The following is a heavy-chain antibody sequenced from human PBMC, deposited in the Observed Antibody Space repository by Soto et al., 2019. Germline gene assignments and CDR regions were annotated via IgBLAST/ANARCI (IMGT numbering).Heavy chain of an antibody. Sequence: ASVKVSGKASGGTFSSYAISWVRQAPGQGLEWMGGIIPIFGTANYAQKFQGRVTITADKSTSTAYMELSSLRSEDTAVYYCARSIAVAGTWPPPPHYYGMDVWGQGTTVTVSS. CDR3: ARSIAVAGTWPPPPHYYGMDV. D-gene: IGHD6-19*01. CDR2: IIPIFGTA. V-gene: IGHV1-69*06. J-gene: IGHJ6*02. CDR1: GGTFSSYA.